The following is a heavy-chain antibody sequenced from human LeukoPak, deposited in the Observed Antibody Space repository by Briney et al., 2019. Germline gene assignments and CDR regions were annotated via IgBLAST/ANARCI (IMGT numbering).Heavy chain of an antibody. CDR2: ISGSGSKT. V-gene: IGHV3-23*01. J-gene: IGHJ4*02. Sequence: AGGSLRLSCAASGFTFSSYAMSWVRQAPGRGLEWVSAISGSGSKTYYADSVRGRFTISRDNAKNTVHLQMNSLRAEDTALYYCVKEERAAITPGIDYWGQGTLVTVSS. CDR1: GFTFSSYA. D-gene: IGHD5-24*01. CDR3: VKEERAAITPGIDY.